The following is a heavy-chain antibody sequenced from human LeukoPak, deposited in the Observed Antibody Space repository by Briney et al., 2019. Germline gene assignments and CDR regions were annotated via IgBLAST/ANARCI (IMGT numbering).Heavy chain of an antibody. J-gene: IGHJ4*02. CDR2: LYHTGTT. D-gene: IGHD2-15*01. CDR3: AKDRVGGSSYQLDY. CDR1: GYSFSSGFF. Sequence: SETLSLTCTVSGYSFSSGFFWGWIRQPPGKGLEWIGSLYHTGTTYNNPSLKSRVTMSLDTSKNQFSLKMTSVTAADTALYYCAKDRVGGSSYQLDYWGQGTLVTVSS. V-gene: IGHV4-38-2*02.